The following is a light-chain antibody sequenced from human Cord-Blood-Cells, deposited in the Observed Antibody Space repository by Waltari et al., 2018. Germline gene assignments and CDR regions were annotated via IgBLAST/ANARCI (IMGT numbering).Light chain of an antibody. CDR2: KAS. CDR3: QQYNSYSRT. CDR1: QSISSW. Sequence: DIQMTQSPSTLSASVGDRVTITCRASQSISSWFAWYQKKPGKAPKLLIYKASSLESGVPSRFSGGGSGTEFTLTISSLQPDDFATYYCQQYNSYSRTFGQGTKVEIK. V-gene: IGKV1-5*03. J-gene: IGKJ1*01.